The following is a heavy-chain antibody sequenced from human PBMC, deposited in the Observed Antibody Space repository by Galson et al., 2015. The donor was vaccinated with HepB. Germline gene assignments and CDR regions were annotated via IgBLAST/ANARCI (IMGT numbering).Heavy chain of an antibody. D-gene: IGHD7-27*01. CDR2: INTISDTI. CDR1: GFTFSTYS. V-gene: IGHV3-48*04. Sequence: SLRLSCAASGFTFSTYSMNWVRQAPGKGLEWLSYINTISDTIYYADSVKGRFTISSDNARNSLYLQMDSLRAEDTAVYYCARDLNWAFDYWGQGTLVTVSS. J-gene: IGHJ4*02. CDR3: ARDLNWAFDY.